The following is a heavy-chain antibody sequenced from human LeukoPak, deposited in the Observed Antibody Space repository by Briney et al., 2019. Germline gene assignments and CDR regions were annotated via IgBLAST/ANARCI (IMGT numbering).Heavy chain of an antibody. D-gene: IGHD1-26*01. V-gene: IGHV3-11*04. J-gene: IGHJ3*02. CDR3: ARAGGWEPLSAFDI. CDR2: ISNVSSTI. CDR1: GFTFSDYY. Sequence: GGSLRLSCVASGFTFSDYYMGWIRQTPGKGLEWISYISNVSSTIYYADSVEGRFTISRDNAKNSLYLQMNSLRAEDTAVYYCARAGGWEPLSAFDIWGQGTMVTVSS.